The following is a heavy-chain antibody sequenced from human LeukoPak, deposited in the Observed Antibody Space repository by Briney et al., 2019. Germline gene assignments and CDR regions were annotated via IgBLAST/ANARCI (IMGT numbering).Heavy chain of an antibody. J-gene: IGHJ4*02. CDR2: IYTSGST. CDR1: GGSISSGSYY. D-gene: IGHD3-10*01. Sequence: SETLSLTCTVSGGSISSGSYYWSWIRQPAGKGLEWIGRIYTSGSTNYNPSLKSRVTISVDTSKNQFSLKLSSVTAADTAVYYCARDGNGSGSYYFPYFDYWGLGTLVTVSS. V-gene: IGHV4-61*02. CDR3: ARDGNGSGSYYFPYFDY.